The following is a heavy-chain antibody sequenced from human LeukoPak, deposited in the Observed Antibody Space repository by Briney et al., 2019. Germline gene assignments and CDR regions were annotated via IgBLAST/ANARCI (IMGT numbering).Heavy chain of an antibody. CDR3: ARGGRRYGSSASCYWRYYYYYDMDV. CDR2: INNSGST. Sequence: SESLSLTCAVYGASFSRYYRSWVRQPPGKGLEWIWDINNSGSTTYNPSHNSRVTIAVDTFNNQFALNLSSVNAANTTVYYCARGGRRYGSSASCYWRYYYYYDMDVWGHGTTVTVSS. D-gene: IGHD2-2*01. V-gene: IGHV4-34*01. CDR1: GASFSRYY. J-gene: IGHJ6*02.